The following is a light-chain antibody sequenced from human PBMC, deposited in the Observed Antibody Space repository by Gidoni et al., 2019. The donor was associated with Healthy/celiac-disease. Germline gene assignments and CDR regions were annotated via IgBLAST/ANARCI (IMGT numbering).Light chain of an antibody. CDR2: AAS. Sequence: DIHMTQSPSSLSASVGDRVTITCRASQSISSYLNWYQQKPGKAPKLLIYAASSLQSGVPSRFSGSGSGTDFTLTISSLQPEDFATYYCQQSYSYPPTFGQGTKVEIK. V-gene: IGKV1-39*01. CDR1: QSISSY. CDR3: QQSYSYPPT. J-gene: IGKJ1*01.